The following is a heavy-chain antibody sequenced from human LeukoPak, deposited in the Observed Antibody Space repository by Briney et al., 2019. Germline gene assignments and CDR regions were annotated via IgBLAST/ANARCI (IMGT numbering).Heavy chain of an antibody. D-gene: IGHD2-15*01. Sequence: GEPRKISCKGSGYSFTTYWSGWVRQLPGKGLEWLGIIYPGDSDTRYSPSFQGQVTITADKSISTEYLQWSSLTASDTAMYYCTASRSGGYYYGIDVWGEGTTVTVS. CDR1: GYSFTTYW. CDR2: IYPGDSDT. V-gene: IGHV5-51*01. J-gene: IGHJ6*02. CDR3: TASRSGGYYYGIDV.